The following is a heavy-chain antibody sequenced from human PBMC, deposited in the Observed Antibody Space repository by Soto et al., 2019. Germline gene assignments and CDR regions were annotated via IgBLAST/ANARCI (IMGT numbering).Heavy chain of an antibody. CDR2: IYSGGST. V-gene: IGHV3-53*01. J-gene: IGHJ6*01. D-gene: IGHD3-3*01. Sequence: PGGSLRLSCAVSGFTVSNSYMSWVRQAPGKGLEGVSVIYSGGSTYYADSVKGRFTISRDNSKNTLYLQMNSLRAEDTAVYYCARYDFWSGYWPYGMDVWGQGTTVTVSS. CDR3: ARYDFWSGYWPYGMDV. CDR1: GFTVSNSY.